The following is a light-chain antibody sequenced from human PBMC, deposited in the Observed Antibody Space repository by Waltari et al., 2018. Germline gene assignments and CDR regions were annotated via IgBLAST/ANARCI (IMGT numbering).Light chain of an antibody. Sequence: QSALTQPPSASGSPGQSVTISCTGTSSAVGGYKYVSWYQQHPGKAPKLMIYEVSKRPSGVPDRFSGSKSGNTASLTVSGLQAEDEADYYCSSYAGSNNMLFGGGTKLTVL. CDR2: EVS. CDR3: SSYAGSNNML. CDR1: SSAVGGYKY. J-gene: IGLJ2*01. V-gene: IGLV2-8*01.